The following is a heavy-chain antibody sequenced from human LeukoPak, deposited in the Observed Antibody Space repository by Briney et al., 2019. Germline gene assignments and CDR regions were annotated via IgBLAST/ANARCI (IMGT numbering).Heavy chain of an antibody. J-gene: IGHJ4*02. D-gene: IGHD6-19*01. CDR3: VRDMDRGQWLVRPYN. Sequence: ASVRVSCKTTGYIFIGYYMHWVRQAPGQGLERMGWIDPKSGGTKYAQKFQGRVTMTRDMSISTAYMDLRRLKSDDTAVYYCVRDMDRGQWLVRPYNWGQGTLVTVSS. CDR2: IDPKSGGT. V-gene: IGHV1-2*02. CDR1: GYIFIGYY.